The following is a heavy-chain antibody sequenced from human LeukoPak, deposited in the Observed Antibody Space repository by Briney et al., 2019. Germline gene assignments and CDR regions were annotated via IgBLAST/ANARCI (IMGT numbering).Heavy chain of an antibody. V-gene: IGHV4-59*01. J-gene: IGHJ4*02. Sequence: SETLSLTCTVSGGSISSYYWSWIRQPPGKGLEWIGYIYYSGSTNYNPSLKSRVTISVDTSKNQFSLKLSSVTAADTAVYYCARVGRYDSSGYLDYWGQGTLVTVSS. CDR2: IYYSGST. D-gene: IGHD3-22*01. CDR3: ARVGRYDSSGYLDY. CDR1: GGSISSYY.